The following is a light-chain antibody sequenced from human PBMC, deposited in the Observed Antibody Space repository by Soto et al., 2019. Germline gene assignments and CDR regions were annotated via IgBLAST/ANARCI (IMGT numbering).Light chain of an antibody. Sequence: QSALTQPPSASGSPGQSVAISCTGTSSDVGGYNYVSWYQQYPGKATKLMIYDVTKRPSGVPDRFSGSKSGNTASLTVSGLQAEDEADYYCSSYAGTHIVFGTGTKLTVL. CDR1: SSDVGGYNY. CDR3: SSYAGTHIV. V-gene: IGLV2-8*01. CDR2: DVT. J-gene: IGLJ1*01.